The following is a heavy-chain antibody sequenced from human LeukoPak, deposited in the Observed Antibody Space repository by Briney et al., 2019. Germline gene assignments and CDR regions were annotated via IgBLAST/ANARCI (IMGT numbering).Heavy chain of an antibody. Sequence: GGSLRLSCAASGFTFSSYEMNWVRQAPGKGLEWVSYISSSGSTIYYADSVKGRFTISRDNARNSLYLQMNSLRAEDTAVYYCAELGITMIGGVWGKGTTVTISS. J-gene: IGHJ6*04. V-gene: IGHV3-48*03. CDR1: GFTFSSYE. CDR2: ISSSGSTI. CDR3: AELGITMIGGV. D-gene: IGHD3-10*02.